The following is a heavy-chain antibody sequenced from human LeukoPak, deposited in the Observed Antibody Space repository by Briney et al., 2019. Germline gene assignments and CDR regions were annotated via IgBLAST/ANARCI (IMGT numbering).Heavy chain of an antibody. CDR3: ARQFYWKALDY. D-gene: IGHD1-1*01. Sequence: GASVKVSCKASGYTFTSYGISWVRQAPGQGLEWMGWISAYNGNTNYAQKFQGRVTMTRDMSTSTVYMELSSLRSEDTAVYYCARQFYWKALDYWGQGTLVTVSS. CDR1: GYTFTSYG. J-gene: IGHJ4*02. V-gene: IGHV1-18*01. CDR2: ISAYNGNT.